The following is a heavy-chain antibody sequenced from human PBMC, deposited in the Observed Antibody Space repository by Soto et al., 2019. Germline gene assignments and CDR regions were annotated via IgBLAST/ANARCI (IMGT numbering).Heavy chain of an antibody. V-gene: IGHV4-59*08. Sequence: SETLSLTCTVSGGSISSYYWSWIRQPPGKGLEWIGYIYYSGSTNYNPSLKSRVTISVDTSKNQFSLKLSSVTAADTALYYCARHDYGDYDASWFDPWGQGTLVTVSS. CDR2: IYYSGST. J-gene: IGHJ5*02. CDR3: ARHDYGDYDASWFDP. D-gene: IGHD4-17*01. CDR1: GGSISSYY.